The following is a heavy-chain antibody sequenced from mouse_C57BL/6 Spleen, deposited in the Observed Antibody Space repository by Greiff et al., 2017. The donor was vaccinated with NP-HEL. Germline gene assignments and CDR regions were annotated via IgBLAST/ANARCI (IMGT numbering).Heavy chain of an antibody. CDR1: GYTFTSYW. CDR2: IDPSDSYT. CDR3: ARWGYGNYFDY. D-gene: IGHD1-1*01. Sequence: QVQLQQPGAELVMPGASVKLSCKASGYTFTSYWMHWVKQRPGQGLEWIGEIDPSDSYTNYNQKFKGKSTLTVDKSSSTAYMQLSSLTSEDSAVYYCARWGYGNYFDYWGQGTTLTVSS. V-gene: IGHV1-69*01. J-gene: IGHJ2*01.